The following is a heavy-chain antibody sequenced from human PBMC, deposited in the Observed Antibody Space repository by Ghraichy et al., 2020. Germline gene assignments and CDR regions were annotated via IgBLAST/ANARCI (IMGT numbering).Heavy chain of an antibody. V-gene: IGHV4-59*01. Sequence: SETLSLTCTVSGGSISGYYWSWIRQSPGKGLEWIGYMYYSGTTNYNPSLKSRVTISIDTPKNQFSLKMSSVTAADTAIYYCSRGQLWLREENHFASWGQGTLVTVS. CDR1: GGSISGYY. J-gene: IGHJ4*02. CDR3: SRGQLWLREENHFAS. CDR2: MYYSGTT. D-gene: IGHD5-18*01.